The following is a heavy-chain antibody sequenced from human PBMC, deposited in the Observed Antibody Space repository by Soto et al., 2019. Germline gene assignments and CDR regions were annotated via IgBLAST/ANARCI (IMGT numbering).Heavy chain of an antibody. J-gene: IGHJ4*02. V-gene: IGHV3-7*05. CDR1: GFTFSIYW. D-gene: IGHD6-6*01. CDR2: KKQDESEK. CDR3: ARDDSTSSAVFDY. Sequence: GGSLRLSCAASGFTFSIYWMNWVRQSPGKGLEWVANKKQDESEKTYVEPVKGRLTISRENARKSLYLQMNNLRAEDTAVYYCARDDSTSSAVFDYWGQGALVTVSS.